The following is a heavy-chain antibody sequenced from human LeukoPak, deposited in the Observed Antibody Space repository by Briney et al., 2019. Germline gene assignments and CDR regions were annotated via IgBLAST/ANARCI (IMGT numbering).Heavy chain of an antibody. D-gene: IGHD6-19*01. J-gene: IGHJ4*02. CDR2: ISYDGSNK. CDR1: GGTFSSYA. Sequence: SCKASGGTFSSYAMHWVRQAPGKGLEWVAVISYDGSNKYYADSVKGRFTISRDNSKNTLYLQMNSLRAEDTAVYYCAKDGYSSARPYYFDYWGQGTLVTVSS. CDR3: AKDGYSSARPYYFDY. V-gene: IGHV3-30-3*02.